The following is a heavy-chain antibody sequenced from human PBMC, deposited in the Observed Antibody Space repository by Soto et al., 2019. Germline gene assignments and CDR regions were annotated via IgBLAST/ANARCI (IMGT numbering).Heavy chain of an antibody. CDR2: IYATGTT. Sequence: PSETLSFTCTFSGASISVFYWDWIRKSAGKGLEWIGRIYATGTTDYNPSLKSRVMMSVDTSKKQFSLKLRSVTAADTAVYYCVRDGTKNLRDWFDPWGQGISVTVSS. CDR1: GASISVFY. J-gene: IGHJ5*02. V-gene: IGHV4-4*07. D-gene: IGHD1-1*01. CDR3: VRDGTKNLRDWFDP.